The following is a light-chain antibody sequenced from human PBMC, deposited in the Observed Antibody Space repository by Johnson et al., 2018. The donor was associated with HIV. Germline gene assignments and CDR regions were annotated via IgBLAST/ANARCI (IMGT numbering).Light chain of an antibody. CDR2: DNN. CDR3: GTWASSLSGV. Sequence: QSVLTQPPSVSAAPGQKVTISCSGSSSNIGNNYVSWYQHLPGTAPKLLIYDNNKRPSGIPDRFSGSKSGTSATLGITGLQTGDEADYYCGTWASSLSGVFGTGTKVTVL. J-gene: IGLJ1*01. CDR1: SSNIGNNY. V-gene: IGLV1-51*01.